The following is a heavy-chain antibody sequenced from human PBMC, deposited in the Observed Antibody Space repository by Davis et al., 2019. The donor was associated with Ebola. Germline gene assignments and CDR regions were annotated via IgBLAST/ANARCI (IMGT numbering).Heavy chain of an antibody. CDR3: ARDRHPYYDFWSGYYYANYYYGMDV. CDR1: GGSISSYY. CDR2: IYTSGST. J-gene: IGHJ6*02. Sequence: PSETLSLTCTVSGGSISSYYWSWIRQPAGKGLEWIGRIYTSGSTNYNPSLKRRVTMSVDTSKNQFSLKLSSVTAADTAVYYCARDRHPYYDFWSGYYYANYYYGMDVWGQGTTVTVSS. D-gene: IGHD3-3*01. V-gene: IGHV4-4*07.